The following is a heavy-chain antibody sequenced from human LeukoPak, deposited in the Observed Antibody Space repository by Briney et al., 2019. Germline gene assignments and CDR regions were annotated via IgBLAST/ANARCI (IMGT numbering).Heavy chain of an antibody. J-gene: IGHJ4*02. V-gene: IGHV3-23*01. Sequence: GGSLRLSCAASGLTFSTYAMSWVRQAPGKGLEWVSGLSGSGSSAYYADSVKGQFTISRDNSKNTLYLQMNSLRPEDTAVYYCAKGLTNLGEDWGQGTLVTVSS. CDR2: LSGSGSSA. D-gene: IGHD3-9*01. CDR1: GLTFSTYA. CDR3: AKGLTNLGED.